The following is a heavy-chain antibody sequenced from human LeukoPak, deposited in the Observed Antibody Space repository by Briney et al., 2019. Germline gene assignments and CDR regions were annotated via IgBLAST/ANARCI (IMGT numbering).Heavy chain of an antibody. CDR1: GYTFTGYY. D-gene: IGHD3-10*01. Sequence: EASVKVSCKASGYTFTGYYMHWVRQAPGQGFEWMGWINPNSGGTNYAQNFQGRVTMTRDTSISTAYMELSRLTSDDTAVYYCARSQMLGSFDYWGQGILVTVSS. V-gene: IGHV1-2*02. CDR3: ARSQMLGSFDY. CDR2: INPNSGGT. J-gene: IGHJ4*02.